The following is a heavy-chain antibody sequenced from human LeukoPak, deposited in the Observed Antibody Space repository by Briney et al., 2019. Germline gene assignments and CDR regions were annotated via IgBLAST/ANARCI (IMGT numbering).Heavy chain of an antibody. CDR1: GFTFSSYG. Sequence: RSGGSLRLSCAASGFTFSSYGMHWVRQAPGKGLEWVAVISYDGSNKYYADSVKGRFTISRDNSKNTLYLQMNSLRAEDTAVYYCAKSGGYDYLYSDYWGQGTLVIVSS. CDR2: ISYDGSNK. CDR3: AKSGGYDYLYSDY. V-gene: IGHV3-30*18. D-gene: IGHD5-12*01. J-gene: IGHJ4*02.